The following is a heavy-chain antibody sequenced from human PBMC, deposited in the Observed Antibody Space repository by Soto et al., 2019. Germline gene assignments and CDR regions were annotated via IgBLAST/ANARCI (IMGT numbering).Heavy chain of an antibody. Sequence: GGSLRLSYAASGFTFSSYAMSWVRQAPGKGLEWVSAISGSGGSTYYADSVKGRFTISRDNSKNTLYLQMNSLRAEDTAVYYCAKSRYCSSTSCYLNWFDPWGQGTLVTVSS. CDR3: AKSRYCSSTSCYLNWFDP. D-gene: IGHD2-2*01. J-gene: IGHJ5*02. CDR1: GFTFSSYA. CDR2: ISGSGGST. V-gene: IGHV3-23*01.